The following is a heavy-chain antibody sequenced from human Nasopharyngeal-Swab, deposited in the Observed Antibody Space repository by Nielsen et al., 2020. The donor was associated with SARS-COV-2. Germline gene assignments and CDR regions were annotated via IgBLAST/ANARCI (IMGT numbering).Heavy chain of an antibody. V-gene: IGHV3-48*02. CDR1: GFTFSSYS. CDR2: ISSSSSTI. CDR3: ARGQRTSGTRAFDI. Sequence: GESLKISCAASGFTFSSYSMNWVRQAPGKGPEWVSYISSSSSTIYYADSVKGRFTISRDNAKNSLYLQMNSLRDEDTAVYYCARGQRTSGTRAFDIWGQGTMVTVSS. J-gene: IGHJ3*02. D-gene: IGHD1-1*01.